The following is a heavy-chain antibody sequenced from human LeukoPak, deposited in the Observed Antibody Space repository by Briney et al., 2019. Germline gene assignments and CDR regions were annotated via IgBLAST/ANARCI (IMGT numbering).Heavy chain of an antibody. CDR3: ARAPGVFRGYALGWFDP. Sequence: KPSQTLSLTCTVSGGSISSGGYYWSWIRQHPGKGLEWTGYIYYSGSTYYNPSLKSRVTISVDTSKNQFSLKLSSVTAADTAVYYCARAPGVFRGYALGWFDPWGQGTLVTVSS. D-gene: IGHD3-10*01. CDR2: IYYSGST. V-gene: IGHV4-31*03. J-gene: IGHJ5*02. CDR1: GGSISSGGYY.